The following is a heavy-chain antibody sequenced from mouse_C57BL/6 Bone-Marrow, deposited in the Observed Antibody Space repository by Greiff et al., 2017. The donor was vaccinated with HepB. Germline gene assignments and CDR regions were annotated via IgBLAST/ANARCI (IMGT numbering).Heavy chain of an antibody. V-gene: IGHV1-72*01. Sequence: VQLQQPGAELVKPGASVKLSCKASGYTFTSYWMHWVKQRPGRGLEWIGRIYPNSGGTKYNEKFKSKATLTVDKPSSTAYMQLSSLTSEDSAVYYCAREGIYYRLRGYFDYWGQGTTLTVSS. D-gene: IGHD2-14*01. J-gene: IGHJ2*01. CDR1: GYTFTSYW. CDR3: AREGIYYRLRGYFDY. CDR2: IYPNSGGT.